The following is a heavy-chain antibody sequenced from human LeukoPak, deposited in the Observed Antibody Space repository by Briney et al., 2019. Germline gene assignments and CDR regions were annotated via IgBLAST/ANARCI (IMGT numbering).Heavy chain of an antibody. CDR3: TTGTWIQLWLPDY. CDR2: VKSKTDGGTT. Sequence: GGSLRLSCAASGFTFNNAWMSWVRQAPGNGLEWVGHVKSKTDGGTTDYATPVKGRFIISRDDSKNTLFLQMNSLKTEDTAVYYCTTGTWIQLWLPDYWGQGTLVTVSS. D-gene: IGHD5-18*01. CDR1: GFTFNNAW. J-gene: IGHJ4*02. V-gene: IGHV3-15*01.